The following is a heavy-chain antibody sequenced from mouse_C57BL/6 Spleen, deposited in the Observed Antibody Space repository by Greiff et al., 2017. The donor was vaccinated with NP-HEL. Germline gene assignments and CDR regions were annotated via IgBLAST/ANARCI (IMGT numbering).Heavy chain of an antibody. CDR3: ARRGAYLFDY. V-gene: IGHV1-69*01. Sequence: QVQLQQPGAELVMPGASVKLSCKASGYTFTSYWMHWVKQRPGQGLEWIGEIDPSDSYTNYNQKFKGKSTLTVDKSSSTAYMQLSSLTSEDSAVYYCARRGAYLFDYWGQGTTLTVSS. D-gene: IGHD6-5*01. J-gene: IGHJ2*01. CDR2: IDPSDSYT. CDR1: GYTFTSYW.